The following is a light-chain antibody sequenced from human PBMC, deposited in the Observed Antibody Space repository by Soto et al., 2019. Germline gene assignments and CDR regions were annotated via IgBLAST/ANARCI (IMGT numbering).Light chain of an antibody. CDR3: QQYNSSPWT. Sequence: DIQMTQSPSTLSASVGDRVTITCRASQSISSWLAWYQQKPGKAPKLLIYKASSLETGVPSRFSASGSGTEFTLTISSLQPDDFAAYYCQQYNSSPWTGRRGTTVEIK. CDR2: KAS. J-gene: IGKJ1*01. V-gene: IGKV1-5*03. CDR1: QSISSW.